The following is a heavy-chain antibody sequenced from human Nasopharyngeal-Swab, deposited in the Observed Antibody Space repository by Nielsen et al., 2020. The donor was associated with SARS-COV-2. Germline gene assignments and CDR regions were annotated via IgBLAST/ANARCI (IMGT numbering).Heavy chain of an antibody. D-gene: IGHD2-2*01. Sequence: SETLSLTCTVSGGSISSGDYYWSWIRQPPGKGLEWIGYIYYSGSTYYNPSLKSRVTISVDTSKNQFSLKLSSVTAADTAVYYCARGRAVSVVPAAHSDHWGQGTPVTVSS. CDR1: GGSISSGDYY. CDR2: IYYSGST. J-gene: IGHJ4*02. V-gene: IGHV4-30-4*08. CDR3: ARGRAVSVVPAAHSDH.